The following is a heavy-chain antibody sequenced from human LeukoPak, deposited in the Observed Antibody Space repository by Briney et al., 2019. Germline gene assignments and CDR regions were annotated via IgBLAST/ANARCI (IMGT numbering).Heavy chain of an antibody. CDR1: GFTFSGYW. CDR2: IKQDGSEE. D-gene: IGHD2/OR15-2a*01. CDR3: ARLLSNYYCYYMDV. J-gene: IGHJ6*03. Sequence: GGSLRLSCAASGFTFSGYWMSWVRQAPGKGLEWVANIKQDGSEEYYVDSVKGRFTISRDNAKNSLYLQMNSLTAEDTAVYYCARLLSNYYCYYMDVWGKGTTVTVSS. V-gene: IGHV3-7*01.